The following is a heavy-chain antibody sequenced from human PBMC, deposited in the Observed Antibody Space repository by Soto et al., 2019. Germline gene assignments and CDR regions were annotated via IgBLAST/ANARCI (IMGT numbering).Heavy chain of an antibody. CDR2: INPSGGST. V-gene: IGHV1-46*01. CDR3: AREPGQQLVLWWFDA. D-gene: IGHD6-13*01. CDR1: GYTFTSYY. Sequence: QVQLVQSGAEVKKPGASVKVSCKASGYTFTSYYMHWVRQAPGQGLEWMGIINPSGGSTSYAQKFPGRVTMTRDTSTSTVYMGLSSLRSEDTAVYYCAREPGQQLVLWWFDAWGQGTLVTVSS. J-gene: IGHJ5*02.